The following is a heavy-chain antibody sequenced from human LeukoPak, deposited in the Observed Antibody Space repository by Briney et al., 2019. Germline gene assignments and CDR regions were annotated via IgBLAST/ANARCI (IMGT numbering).Heavy chain of an antibody. Sequence: LSQTLSLTRTVSGASLSSGSYSWAWVRPPPGKGLERVGYMLYRASTNYDTSLKSRVTIPVDSSKNQVSLNLSSVTAADTAVYYCARFHISTGSFDFWGQGTLVTVSS. V-gene: IGHV4-61*01. D-gene: IGHD3-9*01. J-gene: IGHJ4*02. CDR1: GASLSSGSYS. CDR3: ARFHISTGSFDF. CDR2: MLYRAST.